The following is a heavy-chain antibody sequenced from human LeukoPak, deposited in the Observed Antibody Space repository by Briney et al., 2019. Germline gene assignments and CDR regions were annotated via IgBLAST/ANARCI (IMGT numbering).Heavy chain of an antibody. D-gene: IGHD6-13*01. CDR3: ARDAAAANFDY. CDR1: GFTFSSYW. J-gene: IGHJ4*02. V-gene: IGHV3-74*01. CDR2: INSDGSTT. Sequence: GGSLRLSCAASGFTFSSYWMHWVRQAPGKGLVWVSRINSDGSTTDYADSVKGRFTISRDNAKNTLYLQMNSLRAEVSAVYYCARDAAAANFDYWGQGTLVPVSS.